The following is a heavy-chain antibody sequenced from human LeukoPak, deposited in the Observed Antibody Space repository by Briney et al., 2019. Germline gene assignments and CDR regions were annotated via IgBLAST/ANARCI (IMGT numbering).Heavy chain of an antibody. Sequence: SETLSLTCTVSSVSISSYYWSWIRQPAGKGVEWIGRIYTSGSTNYNPSLKSRVTMSVDTSKNQFSLKLSSVTAADTAIYYCAAGYSSGWIDYWGQGTLVTVSS. J-gene: IGHJ4*02. CDR1: SVSISSYY. CDR2: IYTSGST. D-gene: IGHD6-19*01. V-gene: IGHV4-4*07. CDR3: AAGYSSGWIDY.